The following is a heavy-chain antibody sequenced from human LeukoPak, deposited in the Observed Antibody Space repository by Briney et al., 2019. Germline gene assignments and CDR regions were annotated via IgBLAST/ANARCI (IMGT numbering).Heavy chain of an antibody. CDR3: ARLRGDYYDSNGYYYFDY. CDR2: IYPGDSDS. V-gene: IGHV5-51*01. J-gene: IGHJ4*02. Sequence: GESLKISCEGSGYSFISYWIGWVRQMPGKGLEWMGIIYPGDSDSRYSPSFQGQVTISADKSISTAYLQWSSLKASDTAMYYCARLRGDYYDSNGYYYFDYWGQGTLVTASS. CDR1: GYSFISYW. D-gene: IGHD3-22*01.